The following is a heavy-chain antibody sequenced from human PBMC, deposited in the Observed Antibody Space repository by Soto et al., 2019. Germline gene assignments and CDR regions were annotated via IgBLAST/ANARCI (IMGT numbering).Heavy chain of an antibody. CDR3: TTALTLVRGFTTWIYP. V-gene: IGHV3-15*07. CDR2: IKSKTDGGTT. CDR1: GFTFSNAW. Sequence: NPGGSLRLSCAASGFTFSNAWMNWVRQAPGKGLEWVGRIKSKTDGGTTDYAAPVKGRFTISRDDSKNTLYLQMNSLKTEDTAVYYCTTALTLVRGFTTWIYPRGQGNLLPISS. D-gene: IGHD3-10*01. J-gene: IGHJ5*02.